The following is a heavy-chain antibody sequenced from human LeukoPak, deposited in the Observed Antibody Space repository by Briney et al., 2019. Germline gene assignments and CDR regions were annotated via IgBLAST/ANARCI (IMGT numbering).Heavy chain of an antibody. D-gene: IGHD2-2*01. Sequence: HPGGSLRLSCAASGFTFNNYGMHWVRQAPGRGLEWEAFIRYDGSKKYYADSVRGRFTISRDNSKNTLYLQVNSLRVEDTAVYYCAKDICSSTSCYLDIWGQRAMVTVSS. CDR3: AKDICSSTSCYLDI. V-gene: IGHV3-30*02. J-gene: IGHJ3*02. CDR1: GFTFNNYG. CDR2: IRYDGSKK.